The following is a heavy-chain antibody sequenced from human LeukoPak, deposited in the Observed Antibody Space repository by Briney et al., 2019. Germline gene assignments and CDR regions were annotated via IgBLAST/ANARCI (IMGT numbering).Heavy chain of an antibody. J-gene: IGHJ4*02. D-gene: IGHD3-9*01. V-gene: IGHV3-30*02. Sequence: GGSLRLSCAASGFTFSSYGIHWVRQAPGKGLEWVAFIRYDGSNKYHADSVKGRFTISRDNSKNTVYLQMNSLRAEDTAVYFCARDQVYYDILTGYYYWGQGTLVTVSS. CDR2: IRYDGSNK. CDR3: ARDQVYYDILTGYYY. CDR1: GFTFSSYG.